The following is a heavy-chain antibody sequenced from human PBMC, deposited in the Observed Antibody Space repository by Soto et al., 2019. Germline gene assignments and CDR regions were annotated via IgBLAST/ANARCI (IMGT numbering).Heavy chain of an antibody. Sequence: QVQLVQSGAEVKRPGASVKVSCKASGYTLSSYDINWVRQATGQGLEWMGWMNPSNGDTGSAQKFQGRLTMTRKTSISTAYMELTSLRSDDTAVYYCARAAPSGYVVDICGQGTLVTVSS. CDR3: ARAAPSGYVVDI. J-gene: IGHJ4*02. V-gene: IGHV1-8*01. D-gene: IGHD3-22*01. CDR2: MNPSNGDT. CDR1: GYTLSSYD.